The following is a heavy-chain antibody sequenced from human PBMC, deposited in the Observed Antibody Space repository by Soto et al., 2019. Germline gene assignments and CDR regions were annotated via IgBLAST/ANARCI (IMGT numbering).Heavy chain of an antibody. Sequence: PSETLSLTCTVSGGSITRGGYYWSWIRQHPGKGLEWIGYIYNSGTTYYNPSLKSRVTISVDTTKNQFSLKLTSVTAADTAVYYCARDQSSGYYSDHDDYFDYWGQGTLVTVSS. CDR3: ARDQSSGYYSDHDDYFDY. CDR2: IYNSGTT. V-gene: IGHV4-31*03. D-gene: IGHD3-22*01. J-gene: IGHJ4*02. CDR1: GGSITRGGYY.